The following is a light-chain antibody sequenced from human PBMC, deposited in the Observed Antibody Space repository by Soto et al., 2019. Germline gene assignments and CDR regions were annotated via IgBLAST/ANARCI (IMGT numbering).Light chain of an antibody. Sequence: DIVMTQSPDSLAVSLGERATINCKSSQSVLYSSNNKNYLAWYQQKPGQPPKLLIYWASTRESGVPDRFSGSGSGIDFPLTISSLQAEDVAVYYCQQYYITPPTFGQGTKVEIK. CDR2: WAS. CDR3: QQYYITPPT. CDR1: QSVLYSSNNKNY. J-gene: IGKJ1*01. V-gene: IGKV4-1*01.